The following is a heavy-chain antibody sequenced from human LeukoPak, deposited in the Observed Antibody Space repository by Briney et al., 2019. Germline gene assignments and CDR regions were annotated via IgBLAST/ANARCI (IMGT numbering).Heavy chain of an antibody. J-gene: IGHJ4*02. CDR2: IQYDESIK. D-gene: IGHD6-19*01. V-gene: IGHV3-30*02. Sequence: PGGSLRLSCGVSGFSVRNNYVSWVRQAPGKGLEWVAFIQYDESIKLYVDSVKGRFTISRDNSKNTLYLQMNSLRLDDTAVYYCAKDVVGQQWPENYWGQGTLVTVSS. CDR3: AKDVVGQQWPENY. CDR1: GFSVRNNY.